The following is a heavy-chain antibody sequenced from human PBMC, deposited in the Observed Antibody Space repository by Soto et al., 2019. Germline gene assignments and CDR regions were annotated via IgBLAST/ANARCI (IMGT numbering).Heavy chain of an antibody. CDR1: GFTFSSYG. CDR3: ARDLEYSSGWWGLDY. Sequence: QVQLVESGGGVVQPGRSLRLSCAASGFTFSSYGMHWVRQAPGKGLEWVAVLWYDGSNKYYADSVKGRFTISRDNSKNTLYLQMNSLRAEDTAVYYCARDLEYSSGWWGLDYWGQGTLVTVSS. D-gene: IGHD6-19*01. J-gene: IGHJ4*02. V-gene: IGHV3-33*01. CDR2: LWYDGSNK.